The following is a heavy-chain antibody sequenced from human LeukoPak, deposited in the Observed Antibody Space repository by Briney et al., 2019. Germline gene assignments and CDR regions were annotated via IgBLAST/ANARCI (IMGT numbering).Heavy chain of an antibody. V-gene: IGHV3-23*01. CDR1: GFTFATYT. CDR2: MCGSGGST. D-gene: IGHD4-17*01. J-gene: IGHJ4*02. CDR3: ANARPTMTTDC. Sequence: GGPLRLSCTACGFTFATYTMSGVREAPGKGLEGVSAMCGSGGSTYYADSVNSLFAISRNNSKNSMYLQMNHMRAENTAVYYCANARPTMTTDCWGQGTLLTVAS.